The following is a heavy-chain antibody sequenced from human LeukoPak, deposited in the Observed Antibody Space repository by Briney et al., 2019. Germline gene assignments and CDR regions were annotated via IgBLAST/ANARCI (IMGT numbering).Heavy chain of an antibody. D-gene: IGHD3-16*01. CDR2: LSHDGTNK. V-gene: IGHV3-30*03. CDR1: GFTFSTYG. CDR3: ASGFLRNWYYLGDY. J-gene: IGHJ4*02. Sequence: GRSLRLCCAASGFTFSTYGMHWVRQAPGKGLEWVAVLSHDGTNKYYADSVKGRFTISRDNSKNTLYLQMNSLRAEDTAVYYCASGFLRNWYYLGDYWGQGTLVTVSS.